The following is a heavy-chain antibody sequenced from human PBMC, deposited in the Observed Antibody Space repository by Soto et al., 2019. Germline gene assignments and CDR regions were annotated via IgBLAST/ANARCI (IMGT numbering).Heavy chain of an antibody. D-gene: IGHD3-3*01. V-gene: IGHV3-23*01. J-gene: IGHJ1*01. CDR1: GFIFSNYA. CDR2: ISGSGGLT. CDR3: ARDPSGVAQYFQH. Sequence: EVHLLESGGGLVQPGGSLRLSCAASGFIFSNYAVSWVRQAPGKGLEWVSGISGSGGLTYYADSVKGRFTISRDNSKNSLYLQLNSLTAEDTAIYYCARDPSGVAQYFQHWGQGTLVTVSS.